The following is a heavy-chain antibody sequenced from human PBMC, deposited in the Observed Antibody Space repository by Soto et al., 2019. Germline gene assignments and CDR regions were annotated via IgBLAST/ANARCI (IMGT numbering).Heavy chain of an antibody. V-gene: IGHV3-48*02. CDR3: ARSSSSWYKGDYYYGMDV. D-gene: IGHD6-13*01. CDR2: ISSSSSTI. Sequence: EVQLVESGGGLVQPGGSLRLSCAASGFTFSSYSMNWVRPAPGKGLEWVSYISSSSSTIYYADSVKGRFTISRDNAKTSLYLQMNSLRDEDTAVYYCARSSSSWYKGDYYYGMDVWGQGTTVTVSS. J-gene: IGHJ6*02. CDR1: GFTFSSYS.